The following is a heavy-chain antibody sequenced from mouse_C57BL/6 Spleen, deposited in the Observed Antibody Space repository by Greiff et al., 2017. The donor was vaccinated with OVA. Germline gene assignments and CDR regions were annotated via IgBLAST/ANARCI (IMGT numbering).Heavy chain of an antibody. D-gene: IGHD3-3*01. V-gene: IGHV1-59*01. CDR1: GYTFTSYW. CDR3: ARLDADGTGAWFAY. J-gene: IGHJ3*01. CDR2: IDPSDSYT. Sequence: QVQLQQPGAELVRPGTSVKLSCKASGYTFTSYWMHWVKQRPGQGLEWIGVIDPSDSYTNYNQKFKGQATLTVDTSSRTAYMQLSSLTSEDSAVYYCARLDADGTGAWFAYWGQGTLVTVSA.